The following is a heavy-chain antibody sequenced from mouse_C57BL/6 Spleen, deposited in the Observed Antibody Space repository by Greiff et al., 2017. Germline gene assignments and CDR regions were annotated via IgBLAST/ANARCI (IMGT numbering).Heavy chain of an antibody. CDR1: GFTFSDYY. CDR2: ISNGGGST. CDR3: ARHGLAIYYDYDAAMDY. Sequence: EVQRVESGGGLVQPGGSLKLSCAASGFTFSDYYMYWVRQTPEKSLEWVAYISNGGGSTYYTDTVKDRFTISSDNAKNTLYLQMSRLKSEDTAMYYCARHGLAIYYDYDAAMDYWGQGTSVTVSS. V-gene: IGHV5-12*01. D-gene: IGHD2-4*01. J-gene: IGHJ4*01.